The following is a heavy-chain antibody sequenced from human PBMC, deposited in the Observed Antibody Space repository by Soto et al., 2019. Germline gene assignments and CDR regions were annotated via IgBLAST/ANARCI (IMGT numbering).Heavy chain of an antibody. D-gene: IGHD6-19*01. CDR1: GLTFSNYW. Sequence: EVQLVESGGGLVQPGGYLGLYGTTSGLTFSNYWMYWVRHGQGRGLVWVSRISGAGCSRYYEDSVTGRFTLSRDNAKKTLYLTMNSLRVEETALYHCVRGSTGWSGIYYCGQASLVTAS. J-gene: IGHJ4*02. CDR3: VRGSTGWSGIYY. CDR2: ISGAGCSR. V-gene: IGHV3-74*01.